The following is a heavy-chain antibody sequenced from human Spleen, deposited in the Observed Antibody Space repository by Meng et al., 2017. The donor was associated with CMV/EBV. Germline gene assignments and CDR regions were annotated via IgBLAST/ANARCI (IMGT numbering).Heavy chain of an antibody. CDR1: GYTFTSYG. CDR2: ISAYNGNT. J-gene: IGHJ6*02. Sequence: ASVKVSCKASGYTFTSYGISWVRQAPGQGLEWMGWISAYNGNTNYAQKLQGRVTMTTDTSTSTAYMELRSLRSDDTAVYYCARIGFCSSTSCYTKLYYYYYGMDVWGQGTTVTVSS. V-gene: IGHV1-18*01. CDR3: ARIGFCSSTSCYTKLYYYYYGMDV. D-gene: IGHD2-2*02.